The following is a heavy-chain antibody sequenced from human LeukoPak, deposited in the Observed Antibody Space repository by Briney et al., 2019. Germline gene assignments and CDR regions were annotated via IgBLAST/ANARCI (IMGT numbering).Heavy chain of an antibody. D-gene: IGHD1-26*01. J-gene: IGHJ3*02. CDR2: IYHSGST. CDR1: GYSISSGYY. CDR3: AREGLSSGGAFDI. Sequence: SETLSLTCTVSGYSISSGYYWGWIRQPPGKGLEWIGSIYHSGSTYYNPSLKSRVTISVDTSKNQFSLKLSSVTAADTAVYYCAREGLSSGGAFDIWGQGTMVTVSS. V-gene: IGHV4-38-2*02.